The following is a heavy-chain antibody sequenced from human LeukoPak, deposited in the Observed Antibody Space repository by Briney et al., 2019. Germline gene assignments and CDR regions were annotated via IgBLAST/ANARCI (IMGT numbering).Heavy chain of an antibody. CDR1: GGSFCGYY. V-gene: IGHV4-34*01. D-gene: IGHD3-22*01. CDR3: ARGPSQRSTMIVVVIKGFDI. CDR2: INHSGST. Sequence: PSETLSVTSTVYGGSFCGYYWSWIRQPPGKGLEWIGEINHSGSTNYNPSLMSRVTIAVDTSKNQFSLKLSSVTAADTAVYYCARGPSQRSTMIVVVIKGFDIWGQGTMVTVSS. J-gene: IGHJ3*02.